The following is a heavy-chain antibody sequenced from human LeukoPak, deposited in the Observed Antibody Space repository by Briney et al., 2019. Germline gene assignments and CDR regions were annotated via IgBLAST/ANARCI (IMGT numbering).Heavy chain of an antibody. V-gene: IGHV4-61*02. J-gene: IGHJ5*02. D-gene: IGHD2-15*01. CDR2: INTSGST. Sequence: PSETLSLTCNVSGGSISSGSYYWSCIRQPPGKGLEGIGRINTSGSTNDNPSLKSRVTISVDTSMNQFSLKLSSVTAADTAVYYCAREVVAAATAFDPWGQGTLVTVSS. CDR3: AREVVAAATAFDP. CDR1: GGSISSGSYY.